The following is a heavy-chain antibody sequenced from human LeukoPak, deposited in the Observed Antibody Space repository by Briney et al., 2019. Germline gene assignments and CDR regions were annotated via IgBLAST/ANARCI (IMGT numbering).Heavy chain of an antibody. CDR3: ARSPGIAAEDFQH. CDR1: GGSISSGSYY. D-gene: IGHD6-13*01. J-gene: IGHJ1*01. Sequence: PSQTLSLTCTVSGGSISSGSYYWSWIRQPPGKGLEWIGYIYYSGSTNYNPSLKSRVTISVDTSKNQFSLKLSSVTAADTAVYYCARSPGIAAEDFQHWGQGTLVTVSS. V-gene: IGHV4-61*01. CDR2: IYYSGST.